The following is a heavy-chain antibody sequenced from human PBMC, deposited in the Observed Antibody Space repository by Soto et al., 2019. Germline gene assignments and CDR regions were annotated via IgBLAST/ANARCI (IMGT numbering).Heavy chain of an antibody. V-gene: IGHV4-39*01. CDR2: IYYSGST. CDR3: ARRYCSSTSCYVHAFDI. Sequence: PSETLSLTCTVSGGSISSSSYYWGWIRQPPGKGLEWIGSIYYSGSTYYNPSLKSRVTISVDTSKNQFSLKLSFLTAADTAFYYCARRYCSSTSCYVHAFDIWGQGTMVTVSS. J-gene: IGHJ3*02. CDR1: GGSISSSSYY. D-gene: IGHD2-2*01.